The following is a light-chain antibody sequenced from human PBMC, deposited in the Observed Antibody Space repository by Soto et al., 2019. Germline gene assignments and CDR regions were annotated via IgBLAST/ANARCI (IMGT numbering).Light chain of an antibody. J-gene: IGKJ4*01. CDR3: QQYGISPLT. CDR2: EAS. Sequence: EIVLTQSPATLSLSPGERATLSCRASQSLSGSRLAWYQQKPGQAPRLLIYEASSRTTGIPDRFGGSGSGTDFTLTISRLDPEDFAVYYCQQYGISPLTFGGGTKVDI. V-gene: IGKV3-20*01. CDR1: QSLSGSR.